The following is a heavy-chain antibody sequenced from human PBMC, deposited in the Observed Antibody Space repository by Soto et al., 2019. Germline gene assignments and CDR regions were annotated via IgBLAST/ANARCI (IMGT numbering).Heavy chain of an antibody. J-gene: IGHJ5*02. CDR2: IYYSGST. D-gene: IGHD6-13*01. Sequence: SETLSLTCTVSGGSISSGGYYWSWIRQHPGKGLEWIGYIYYSGSTYYNPSLKSRVTISVDTSKNQFSLKLSSVTAADTAMYYCARVAAAGTLWFDPWGQGTLVTVSS. CDR1: GGSISSGGYY. V-gene: IGHV4-31*03. CDR3: ARVAAAGTLWFDP.